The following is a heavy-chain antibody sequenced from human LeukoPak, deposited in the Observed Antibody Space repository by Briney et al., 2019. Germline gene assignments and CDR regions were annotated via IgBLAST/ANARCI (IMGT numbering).Heavy chain of an antibody. Sequence: PSETLSLTCTVSGGSISSYYWSWIRQPPGKGLEWIGYIYYSGSTNYNPSLKSRVTISVDTSKNQFSLKLSSVTAADTAVYYCARAGYSYGKPFDYWGQGTLVTVSS. CDR2: IYYSGST. J-gene: IGHJ4*02. CDR1: GGSISSYY. D-gene: IGHD5-18*01. CDR3: ARAGYSYGKPFDY. V-gene: IGHV4-59*01.